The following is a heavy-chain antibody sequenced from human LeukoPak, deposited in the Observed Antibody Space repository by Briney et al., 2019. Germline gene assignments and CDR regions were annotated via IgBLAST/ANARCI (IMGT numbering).Heavy chain of an antibody. V-gene: IGHV4-59*01. D-gene: IGHD2-15*01. Sequence: SETLSLTCTVSGGSISSYYWSWIRQPPGKGLEWIGYIYYSGSTNYNPSLKSRVTLSLDTSKNQFSLNLSSVTAADTAVYYCARRSSGTSYFDYWGQGTLVTVSS. J-gene: IGHJ4*02. CDR1: GGSISSYY. CDR3: ARRSSGTSYFDY. CDR2: IYYSGST.